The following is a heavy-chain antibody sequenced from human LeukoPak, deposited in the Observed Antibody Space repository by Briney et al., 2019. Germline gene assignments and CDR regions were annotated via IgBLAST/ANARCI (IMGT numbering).Heavy chain of an antibody. CDR3: ARAGAAAYCGGDCYPGPFDY. J-gene: IGHJ4*02. V-gene: IGHV3-30-3*01. CDR2: ISYDGSNK. CDR1: GFTFSSYA. Sequence: GGSLRLSCAASGFTFSSYAMHWVRQAPGKGLEWVAVISYDGSNKYYADSVKGRFTISRDNSKNTLYLQMNSLRAEDTAVYYCARAGAAAYCGGDCYPGPFDYWGQGTLVTVSS. D-gene: IGHD2-21*02.